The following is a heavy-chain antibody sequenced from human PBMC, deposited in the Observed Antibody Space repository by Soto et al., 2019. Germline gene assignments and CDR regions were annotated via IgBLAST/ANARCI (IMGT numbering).Heavy chain of an antibody. CDR1: RVTYSSYA. Sequence: ASVKASCKESRVTYSSYAMSWPRQAPEQGLEWMGWIIAVNGNTKYSQKFQGRVTITRDTSASTAYMELSSLRSEDTAVYYCASSFTVPAAIVYWGQGTLVTVSS. CDR2: IIAVNGNT. CDR3: ASSFTVPAAIVY. J-gene: IGHJ4*02. V-gene: IGHV1-3*01. D-gene: IGHD2-2*02.